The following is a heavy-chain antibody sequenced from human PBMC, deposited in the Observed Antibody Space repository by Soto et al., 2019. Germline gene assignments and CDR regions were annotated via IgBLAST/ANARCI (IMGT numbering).Heavy chain of an antibody. D-gene: IGHD2-2*01. CDR2: FNPEDGET. V-gene: IGHV1-24*01. Sequence: GTSVKLSCEVSGDRLTELSMHWVRQAPEKGLEWMGGFNPEDGETIYSQKFQGRVTITEDTSTDTAYMELSSLRSEDTAVYYCARDLRDIVVVPGAFDIWGQGTMVTVS. J-gene: IGHJ3*02. CDR1: GDRLTELS. CDR3: ARDLRDIVVVPGAFDI.